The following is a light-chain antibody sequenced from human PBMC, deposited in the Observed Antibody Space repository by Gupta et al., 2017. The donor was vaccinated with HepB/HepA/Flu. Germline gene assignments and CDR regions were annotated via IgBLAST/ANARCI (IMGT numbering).Light chain of an antibody. CDR1: QGISSY. V-gene: IGKV1-8*01. Sequence: AIRMTQSPSSFSASTGDRVTITCRASQGISSYLAWYQQKPGKTPKLLIYAASTLQSGVPSRFSGSGSGTDFTLTSSCLQSEDFATYYWQQDYSYPSFGGGTKVEIK. CDR3: QQDYSYPS. CDR2: AAS. J-gene: IGKJ4*01.